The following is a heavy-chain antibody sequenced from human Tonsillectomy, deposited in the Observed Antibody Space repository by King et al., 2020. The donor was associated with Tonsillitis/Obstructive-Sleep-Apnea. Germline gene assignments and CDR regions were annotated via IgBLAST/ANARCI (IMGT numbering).Heavy chain of an antibody. CDR1: GFTFSSYE. J-gene: IGHJ4*02. Sequence: VQLVEPGGGLVQPGGSLRLSCAASGFTFSSYEMNWVRQAPGKGLEWVSYISSSGSTIYYADSVKGRFTISRDNAKNSLYLQMNSLRAEDTAVYYCARPERGSSWRHPFDYWGQGTLVTVSS. CDR3: ARPERGSSWRHPFDY. CDR2: ISSSGSTI. D-gene: IGHD6-13*01. V-gene: IGHV3-48*03.